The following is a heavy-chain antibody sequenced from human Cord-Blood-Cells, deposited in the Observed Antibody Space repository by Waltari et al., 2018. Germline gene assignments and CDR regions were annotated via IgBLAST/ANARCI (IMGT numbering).Heavy chain of an antibody. Sequence: QVQPQQWGAGLLKPSETLSLTCAVYGGSFSGSYWSWIRQPPGKGLEWIGEINHSGSTNYNPSLKSRVTISVDTSKNQFSLKLSSVTAADTAVYYCARGKDIVVVPAAEGFDYWGQGTLVTVSS. CDR3: ARGKDIVVVPAAEGFDY. CDR2: INHSGST. CDR1: GGSFSGSY. V-gene: IGHV4-34*01. J-gene: IGHJ4*02. D-gene: IGHD2-2*01.